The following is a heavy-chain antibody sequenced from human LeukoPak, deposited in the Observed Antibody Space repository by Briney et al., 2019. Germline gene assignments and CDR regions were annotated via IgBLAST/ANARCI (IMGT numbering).Heavy chain of an antibody. CDR2: IYYSGST. Sequence: SETLSLTCTVSGGSISSSSYYWGWIRQPPGKGLEWIGSIYYSGSTYYNPSLKSRFTISVDTSKNQFSLKLSSVTAADTAVYYCARRNYDILTGYYTGWFDPWGQGTLVTVSS. J-gene: IGHJ5*02. D-gene: IGHD3-9*01. V-gene: IGHV4-39*07. CDR3: ARRNYDILTGYYTGWFDP. CDR1: GGSISSSSYY.